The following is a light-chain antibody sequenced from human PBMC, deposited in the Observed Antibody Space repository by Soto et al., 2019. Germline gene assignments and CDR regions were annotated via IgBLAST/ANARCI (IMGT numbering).Light chain of an antibody. CDR2: SAS. CDR1: QSVTTN. CDR3: QQYDYWWT. Sequence: VMTQSPGTLAVSPGERVTLSCRASQSVTTNLAWYQQKPGQVPRLLIYSASARATDVPARFSGSGSGTDFSLTISSLQSEDFGVYYCQQYDYWWTFGQGTKVDI. V-gene: IGKV3-15*01. J-gene: IGKJ1*01.